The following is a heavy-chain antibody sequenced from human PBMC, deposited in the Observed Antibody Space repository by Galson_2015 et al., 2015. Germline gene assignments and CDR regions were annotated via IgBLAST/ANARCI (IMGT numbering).Heavy chain of an antibody. CDR1: GYTFPTYG. J-gene: IGHJ4*02. Sequence: QSGAEVKKPGASVKVSCKASGYTFPTYGISWVRQAPGQGLEWMGWISGYNGDTEYAQKLQGRVTMTTDTSTSTAYMEVRSLRSDDTAVYYCARNVDCSGGNCLGYWGQGTLVTVSS. V-gene: IGHV1-18*01. CDR2: ISGYNGDT. CDR3: ARNVDCSGGNCLGY. D-gene: IGHD2-15*01.